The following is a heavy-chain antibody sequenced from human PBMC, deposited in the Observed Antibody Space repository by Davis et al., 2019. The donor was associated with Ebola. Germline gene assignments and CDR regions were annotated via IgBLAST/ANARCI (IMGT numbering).Heavy chain of an antibody. J-gene: IGHJ4*02. V-gene: IGHV3-23*01. CDR2: ISGGGYTT. D-gene: IGHD7-27*01. CDR1: GFTFSSYG. CDR3: AKEKVTGSSYYFDY. Sequence: GESLKISCAASGFTFSSYGMNWVRQTPGKGLEWVSGISGGGYTTDYADSVKGRFTISRDNSKTTLYLHMNSLRAEDTAIYYCAKEKVTGSSYYFDYWGQGTLVTVSS.